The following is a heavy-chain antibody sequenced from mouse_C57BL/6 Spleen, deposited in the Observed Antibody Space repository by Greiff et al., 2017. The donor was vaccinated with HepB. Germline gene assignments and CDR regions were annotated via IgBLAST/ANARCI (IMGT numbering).Heavy chain of an antibody. J-gene: IGHJ4*01. D-gene: IGHD2-1*01. CDR1: GYTFTNYW. CDR3: ARKGDGNYGGMDY. Sequence: QVQLQQSGAELVRPGTSVKMSCKASGYTFTNYWIGWAKQRPGHGLEWIGDIYPGGGYTNYNEKLKGKATLTADKSASTAYMQFSSLTSEDSAIYYCARKGDGNYGGMDYWGQGTSVTVSS. CDR2: IYPGGGYT. V-gene: IGHV1-63*01.